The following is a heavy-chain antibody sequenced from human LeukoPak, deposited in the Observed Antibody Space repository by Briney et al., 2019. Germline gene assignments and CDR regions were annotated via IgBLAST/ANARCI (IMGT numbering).Heavy chain of an antibody. D-gene: IGHD3-10*01. CDR2: IYYSGSST. Sequence: SETLSLTCTVSGGSMSGFFWTWIRQPPGRELEWIGSIYYSGSSTKYNPSLKSRVTISVDTSKSQFSLNLNSATAAGTAVYYCARTSRHFYGSGTNLTPWPAGMDVWGQGTMVTVSS. J-gene: IGHJ6*02. V-gene: IGHV4-59*01. CDR3: ARTSRHFYGSGTNLTPWPAGMDV. CDR1: GGSMSGFF.